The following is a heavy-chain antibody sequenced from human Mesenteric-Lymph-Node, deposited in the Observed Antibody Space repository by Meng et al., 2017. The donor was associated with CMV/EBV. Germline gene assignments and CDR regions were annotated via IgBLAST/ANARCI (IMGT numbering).Heavy chain of an antibody. CDR3: ARETDSGWRGVDS. D-gene: IGHD6-19*01. CDR1: GFTFSSYS. CDR2: IKTDGRDT. J-gene: IGHJ4*02. V-gene: IGHV3-74*01. Sequence: GESLKISCAASGFTFSSYSMNWVRQAPGKGLVWVSRIKTDGRDTSYADSVKGRFTISRDNAKNTLYLQMNSLRLEDTALYYCARETDSGWRGVDSWGQGTLVTVSS.